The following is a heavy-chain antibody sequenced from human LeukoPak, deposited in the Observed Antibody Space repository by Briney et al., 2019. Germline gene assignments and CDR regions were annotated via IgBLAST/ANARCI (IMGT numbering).Heavy chain of an antibody. V-gene: IGHV1-18*01. J-gene: IGHJ4*02. CDR3: ARTYVPGYSSSWSYFDY. D-gene: IGHD6-13*01. CDR2: ISAYNGNT. Sequence: ASVKVSCKASGYTFTSYGISWVRQAPGQGLEWMGWISAYNGNTNYVQKLQGRVTMTTDTSTSTAYMELRSLRSDDTAVYYCARTYVPGYSSSWSYFDYRGQGTLVTVSS. CDR1: GYTFTSYG.